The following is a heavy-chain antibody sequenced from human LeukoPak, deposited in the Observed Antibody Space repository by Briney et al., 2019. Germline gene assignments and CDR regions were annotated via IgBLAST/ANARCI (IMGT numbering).Heavy chain of an antibody. Sequence: AGGSLRLSCAGSGFTFSSYSMNWVRQAPGKGLEWVSSISSSSIYIYDADSVKGRFTISRDNAKNSLYLQMNSLKAEDTAVYYCARAKSDRTLFDACDIWGQGTMVTVSS. V-gene: IGHV3-21*01. CDR2: ISSSSIYI. J-gene: IGHJ3*02. D-gene: IGHD1-14*01. CDR1: GFTFSSYS. CDR3: ARAKSDRTLFDACDI.